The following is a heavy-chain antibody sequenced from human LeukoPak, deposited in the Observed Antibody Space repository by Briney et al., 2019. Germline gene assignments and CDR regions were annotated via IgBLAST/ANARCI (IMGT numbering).Heavy chain of an antibody. Sequence: PGGSLRLSCAAPGFTFSSYAMNWVRQAPGKGLEWVSISGSGGDTYYADSVKGRFTISRDNSKNTLYLQMNSLRAEDMAVYYCAKARGATYGTYYFDYWGQGTLVTVSS. CDR2: SGSGGDT. V-gene: IGHV3-23*01. CDR1: GFTFSSYA. CDR3: AKARGATYGTYYFDY. D-gene: IGHD4/OR15-4a*01. J-gene: IGHJ4*02.